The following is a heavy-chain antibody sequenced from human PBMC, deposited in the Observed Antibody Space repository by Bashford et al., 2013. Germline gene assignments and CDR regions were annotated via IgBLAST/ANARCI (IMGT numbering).Heavy chain of an antibody. CDR2: INHSGST. CDR1: GGSFSGYY. CDR3: ARLHPRYSSGWPILEN. V-gene: IGHV4-34*01. Sequence: SETLSLTCAVYGGSFSGYYWSWIRQPPGKGLEWIGEINHSGSTNYNPSLKSRVTISVDTSKNQFSLKLSSVTAADTAVYYCARLHPRYSSGWPILENWGQGTLVTVSS. J-gene: IGHJ4*02. D-gene: IGHD6-19*01.